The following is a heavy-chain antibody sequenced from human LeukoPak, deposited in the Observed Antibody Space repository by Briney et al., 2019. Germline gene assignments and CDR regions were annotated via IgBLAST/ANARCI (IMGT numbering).Heavy chain of an antibody. CDR1: GFTFNTYA. CDR3: ATAYYSDVSGNPYYFDN. J-gene: IGHJ4*01. Sequence: PGGSLRLSCAASGFTFNTYAMGWVRQAPGKGLEWVSTISGGGESTYYADSVKGGFSISRDNSKSTLFLQMNSLRAEDTAVYFCATAYYSDVSGNPYYFDNWGQGNLVTVSS. D-gene: IGHD3-22*01. CDR2: ISGGGEST. V-gene: IGHV3-23*01.